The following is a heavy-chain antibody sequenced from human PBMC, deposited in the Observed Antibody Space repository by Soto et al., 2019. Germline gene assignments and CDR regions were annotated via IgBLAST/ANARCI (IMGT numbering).Heavy chain of an antibody. J-gene: IGHJ5*02. Sequence: QITLKESGPTLVKPTQTLTLTCTFSGFSLSSSGVGVGWIRQPPGKALEWLALIYWDDDKRYSPSLKTRLTITQDSSKKHVVLIMTIMDPLDTSTHYCAHGLGEDCLDPWGQGTLVTVSS. CDR1: GFSLSSSGVG. CDR2: IYWDDDK. CDR3: AHGLGEDCLDP. D-gene: IGHD3-16*01. V-gene: IGHV2-5*02.